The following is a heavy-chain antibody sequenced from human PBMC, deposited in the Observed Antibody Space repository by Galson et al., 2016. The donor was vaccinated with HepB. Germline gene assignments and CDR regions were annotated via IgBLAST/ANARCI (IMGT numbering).Heavy chain of an antibody. Sequence: SLRLSCAASGFTFSAYALHWVRQAPGKGLEWVAVISYDGSSKYYADSVKGRFTISRDNSKNTLYLQMNSLRAEDTAVYYCARQWADYFGSSGYLDHWGQGTLVTVSS. CDR1: GFTFSAYA. CDR2: ISYDGSSK. V-gene: IGHV3-30-3*01. D-gene: IGHD3-22*01. J-gene: IGHJ4*02. CDR3: ARQWADYFGSSGYLDH.